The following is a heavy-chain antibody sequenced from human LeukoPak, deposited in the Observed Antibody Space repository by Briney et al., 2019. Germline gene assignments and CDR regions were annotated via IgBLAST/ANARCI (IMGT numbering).Heavy chain of an antibody. CDR1: GGFNTHYY. CDR3: ASSENYGSGSYDY. CDR2: IYYTGST. Sequence: SETLSLTCSVSGGFNTHYYWSWIRQPPGRGLEWVGYIYYTGSTSYNPSLKSRVTISVDTSKKQFSLELSSVTAADTAVYYCASSENYGSGSYDYWGQGTLVTVSS. V-gene: IGHV4-59*01. J-gene: IGHJ4*02. D-gene: IGHD3-10*01.